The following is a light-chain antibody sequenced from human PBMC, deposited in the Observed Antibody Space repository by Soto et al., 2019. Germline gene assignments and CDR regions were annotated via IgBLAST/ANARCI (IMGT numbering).Light chain of an antibody. CDR1: ESVSSN. J-gene: IGKJ5*01. CDR3: QQYNSWPPIT. CDR2: GAS. V-gene: IGKV3-15*01. Sequence: EVVMTQTPATLSVSPGERATLYCRASESVSSNLAWYQQRPGQAPRLVIYGASTRATGIPASFSGGGSGTEFTLTISSLQSEDFAVYYCQQYNSWPPITFGQGTRLEIK.